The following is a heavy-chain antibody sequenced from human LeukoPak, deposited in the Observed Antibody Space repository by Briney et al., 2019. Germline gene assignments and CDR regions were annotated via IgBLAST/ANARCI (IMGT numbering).Heavy chain of an antibody. D-gene: IGHD2-2*02. CDR1: VGSINSGNW. CDR3: ATAPILRGEGGEHYKYGMDV. V-gene: IGHV4-4*02. Sequence: PSETLSLTCAVSVGSINSGNWWRWVRQSPGKGLEWIGEIYHNGTPNYNPSLKSRVTISAGTFKNHFSLKMTSVTAADTAVYYCATAPILRGEGGEHYKYGMDVWGQGTTVIVSS. CDR2: IYHNGTP. J-gene: IGHJ6*02.